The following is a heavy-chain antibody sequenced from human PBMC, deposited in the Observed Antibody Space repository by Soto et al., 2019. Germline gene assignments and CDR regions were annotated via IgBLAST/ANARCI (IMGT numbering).Heavy chain of an antibody. V-gene: IGHV3-23*04. Sequence: EVQVVESGGSLVNPGRSLRLSCAASGFTFSSYAMSWVRQAPGKGLEWVSAISGSGGSTYYADSVKGRFTISRDNSKNTLYLQMNSLRAEDTAVYYCAKDRQWLVRFYYYGMDVWGQGTTVTVSS. D-gene: IGHD6-19*01. J-gene: IGHJ6*02. CDR1: GFTFSSYA. CDR2: ISGSGGST. CDR3: AKDRQWLVRFYYYGMDV.